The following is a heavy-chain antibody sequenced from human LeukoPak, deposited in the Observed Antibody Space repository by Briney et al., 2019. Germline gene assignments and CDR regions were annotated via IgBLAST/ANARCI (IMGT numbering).Heavy chain of an antibody. Sequence: PSETLSLTCTVSGGSISSSSYYWGWIRQPPGKGLEWIGSIYHSGNTDYKPSLKSRVTVSVVTSKNQFSLRLSSVTAADTAVYYCARVGIVTSTSGGEFDYWGQGILVTVSS. D-gene: IGHD2-21*02. J-gene: IGHJ4*02. V-gene: IGHV4-39*07. CDR3: ARVGIVTSTSGGEFDY. CDR2: IYHSGNT. CDR1: GGSISSSSYY.